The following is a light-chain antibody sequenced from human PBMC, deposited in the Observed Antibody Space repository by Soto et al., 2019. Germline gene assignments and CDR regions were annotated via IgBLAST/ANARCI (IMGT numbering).Light chain of an antibody. CDR3: HQRSTWPFT. J-gene: IGKJ3*01. CDR2: DAS. V-gene: IGKV3-11*01. CDR1: QSISSY. Sequence: EIVLTQSPATLSLSPGERATLSCRASQSISSYLAWYQQKPDQAPRLLIYDASNRATGIPARFSGSGSGTDFTLTISXXEPEDFAVYYCHQRSTWPFTFGPGTKVDIK.